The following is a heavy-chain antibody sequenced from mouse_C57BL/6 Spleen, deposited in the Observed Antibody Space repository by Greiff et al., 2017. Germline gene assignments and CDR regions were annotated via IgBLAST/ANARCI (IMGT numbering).Heavy chain of an antibody. J-gene: IGHJ4*01. D-gene: IGHD1-1*01. CDR2: ISSGSSTI. CDR1: GFTFSDYG. V-gene: IGHV5-17*01. Sequence: DVKLVESGGGLVKPGGSLKLSCAASGFTFSDYGMHWVRQAPEKGLEWVAYISSGSSTIYYADTVKGRFTISRDNAKNTLFLQMTSLRSEDTAMYYCARQDGSRGYYAMDYWGQGTSVTVSS. CDR3: ARQDGSRGYYAMDY.